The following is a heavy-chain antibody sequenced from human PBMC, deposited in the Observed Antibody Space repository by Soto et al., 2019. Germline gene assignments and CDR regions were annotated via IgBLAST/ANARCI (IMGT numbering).Heavy chain of an antibody. J-gene: IGHJ6*02. V-gene: IGHV3-53*01. CDR3: ARSKTVTTYYYYYGMDV. D-gene: IGHD4-17*01. CDR1: GFTVSSNY. Sequence: EVQLVESGGGLIQPGGSLRLCCAASGFTVSSNYISWVRKAPGKGLEWVSVIYSGGSTYYADSVKGRFTISRDNSKNTLYLQMNSLRAEDTAVYYCARSKTVTTYYYYYGMDVWGQGTTVTVSS. CDR2: IYSGGST.